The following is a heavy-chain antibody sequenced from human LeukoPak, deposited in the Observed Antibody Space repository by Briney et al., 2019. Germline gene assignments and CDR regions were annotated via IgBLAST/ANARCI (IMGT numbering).Heavy chain of an antibody. CDR2: IKSETDGGTT. Sequence: SGGSLRLSCAASGFTFGSAWVHWVRQAPGKGLEWVGLIKSETDGGTTDYAAPVKDRFIISRDDSKNILYLQMNSLKTEDTAIYYCTTLYRLDPWGQGTLVTVSS. J-gene: IGHJ5*02. CDR1: GFTFGSAW. D-gene: IGHD3-10*01. CDR3: TTLYRLDP. V-gene: IGHV3-15*01.